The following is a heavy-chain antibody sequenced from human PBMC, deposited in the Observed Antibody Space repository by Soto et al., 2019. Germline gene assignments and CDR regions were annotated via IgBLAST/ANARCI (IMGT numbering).Heavy chain of an antibody. J-gene: IGHJ4*02. CDR1: GGSISSSSYY. CDR2: IYYSGST. V-gene: IGHV4-39*02. Sequence: SETLSLTCTVSGGSISSSSYYWGWIRQPPGKGLEWIGSIYYSGSTYYNPSLKSRVTISVDTSKNQFSLKLSSVTAADTAVYYCERDSYIWGSYRQFDYWGQGTLVNVSS. D-gene: IGHD3-16*02. CDR3: ERDSYIWGSYRQFDY.